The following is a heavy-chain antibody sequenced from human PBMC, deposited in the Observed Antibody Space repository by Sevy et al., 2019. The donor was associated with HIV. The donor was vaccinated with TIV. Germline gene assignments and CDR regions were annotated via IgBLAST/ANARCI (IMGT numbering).Heavy chain of an antibody. CDR3: ARVGEYSSADY. CDR1: GGSISSSSYY. CDR2: IYNSGST. D-gene: IGHD6-6*01. J-gene: IGHJ4*02. Sequence: SETLSLTCNVSGGSISSSSYYWDWIRQPPGKGLEWIGSIYNSGSTYYNPSLKSRVTISVDTSKNHFSLKLSSVTAADTAMYYCARVGEYSSADYWGQGTLVTVSS. V-gene: IGHV4-39*02.